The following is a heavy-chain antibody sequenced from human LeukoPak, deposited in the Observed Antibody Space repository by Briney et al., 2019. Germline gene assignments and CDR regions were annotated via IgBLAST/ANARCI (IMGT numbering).Heavy chain of an antibody. D-gene: IGHD6-13*01. V-gene: IGHV1-69*13. J-gene: IGHJ6*02. Sequence: SVKVSCKASGGTFSSYAISWVRQAPGQGLEWMGGIIPIFGTANYAQKFQGRVTITADESTSAAYMELSSLRSEDTAVYYCARDPRIAAADFYYYYGMDVWGQGTTVTVSS. CDR3: ARDPRIAAADFYYYYGMDV. CDR1: GGTFSSYA. CDR2: IIPIFGTA.